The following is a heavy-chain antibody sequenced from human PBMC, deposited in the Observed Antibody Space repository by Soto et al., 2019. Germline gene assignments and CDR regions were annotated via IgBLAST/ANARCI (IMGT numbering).Heavy chain of an antibody. CDR1: GYTFTSYH. Sequence: QVQLVQSGAAVKKPGASVKVSCKTSGYTFTSYHIIWVRQAPGQGLEWMGWISAYNTNTNYAQKFQGRVTMTTDTLTSTAYMELRSLRSDDTAVYYCARDTPPTDYWGQGTLVTVSS. CDR3: ARDTPPTDY. J-gene: IGHJ4*02. CDR2: ISAYNTNT. V-gene: IGHV1-18*01.